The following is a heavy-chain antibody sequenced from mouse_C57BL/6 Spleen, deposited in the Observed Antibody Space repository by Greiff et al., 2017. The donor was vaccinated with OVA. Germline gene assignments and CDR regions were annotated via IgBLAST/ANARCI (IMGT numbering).Heavy chain of an antibody. Sequence: QVQLQQSGAELVRPGSSVKLSCKASGYTFTSYWMDWVKHRPGQGLEWIGNIYPSDSETHYNQKFKDKATLTVDKSSSTAYMQLSSLTSEDSAVYYCARGPYYYGSSAFDYWGQGTTLTVSS. V-gene: IGHV1-61*01. CDR2: IYPSDSET. D-gene: IGHD1-1*01. J-gene: IGHJ2*01. CDR3: ARGPYYYGSSAFDY. CDR1: GYTFTSYW.